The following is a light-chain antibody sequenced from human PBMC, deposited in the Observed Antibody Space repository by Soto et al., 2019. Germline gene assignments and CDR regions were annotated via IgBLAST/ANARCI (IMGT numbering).Light chain of an antibody. CDR2: GAS. J-gene: IGKJ2*01. Sequence: DIQMPQSPSSLSASVGDRVTITCRASHTISSCLNCYQQKAGKAPRLLIYGASSLQSGVPSRFSGSGSGTDFTLAINTLQPEDFATYYCQQSYSTPYTVGQGTKLEIK. CDR3: QQSYSTPYT. V-gene: IGKV1-39*01. CDR1: HTISSC.